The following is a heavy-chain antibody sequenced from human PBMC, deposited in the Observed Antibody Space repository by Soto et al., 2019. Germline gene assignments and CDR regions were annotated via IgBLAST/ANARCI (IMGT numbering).Heavy chain of an antibody. J-gene: IGHJ5*02. V-gene: IGHV4-39*01. CDR2: IYYSGST. CDR3: ATSNWFDP. Sequence: QLQLQESGPGLVKPSETLSLTCTVSGGSISSRGYYWGWIRQPPGKGLEWIGTIYYSGSTYYNPSLKSPVTISVDTSKNQFSLKLSSVTAAVTDVYYCATSNWFDPWGQGTLVTVSS. CDR1: GGSISSRGYY.